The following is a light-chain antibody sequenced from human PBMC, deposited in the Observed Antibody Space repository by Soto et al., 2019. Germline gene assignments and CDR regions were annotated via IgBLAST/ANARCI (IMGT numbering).Light chain of an antibody. J-gene: IGLJ1*01. CDR3: SSHAGTSHYV. CDR2: EVT. V-gene: IGLV2-23*02. CDR1: DSDVGSYDL. Sequence: QSVLTQPASVSASPGQSITISCTGSDSDVGSYDLVSWYQQHPDKAPKLLIYEVTKRPSGVSNRFSGSKSDNTASLTISGLQAEDEADYYCSSHAGTSHYVFGTGTKVTVL.